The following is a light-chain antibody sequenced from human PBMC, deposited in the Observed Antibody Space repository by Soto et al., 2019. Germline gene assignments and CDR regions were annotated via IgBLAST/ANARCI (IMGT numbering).Light chain of an antibody. CDR2: EGS. Sequence: QSALTQPASVSGSPVQSITISCTGTSSDVGSYNFVSWYQQHPGKAPKLMIYEGSKRPSGVSNRFSGSKSGNTASLTISGLQAEDEADYYCCSYAGSSTWVFGTGTKVTVL. V-gene: IGLV2-23*01. J-gene: IGLJ1*01. CDR1: SSDVGSYNF. CDR3: CSYAGSSTWV.